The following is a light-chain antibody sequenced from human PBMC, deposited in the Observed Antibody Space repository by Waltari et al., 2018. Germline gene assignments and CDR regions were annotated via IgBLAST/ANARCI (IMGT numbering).Light chain of an antibody. CDR1: SNDVWTSKH. J-gene: IGLJ2*01. CDR3: LSYTSSITFV. Sequence: QPALTQPASVSGSPGQSITIPRTGTSNDVWTSKHVCWYQQHPGKAPKLIISEFTERPSGVSDRFSGSKSGNTASLTISGLQAEDEADYYCLSYTSSITFVFGGGTKVSVL. V-gene: IGLV2-23*02. CDR2: EFT.